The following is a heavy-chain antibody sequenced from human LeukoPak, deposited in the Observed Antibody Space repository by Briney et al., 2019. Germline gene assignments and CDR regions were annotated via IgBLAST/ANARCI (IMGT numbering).Heavy chain of an antibody. CDR1: GYSFTSYW. V-gene: IGHV5-51*01. J-gene: IGHJ4*02. Sequence: GESLKISCKGSGYSFTSYWIGWVRQMPGKGLEWMGIIYPGDSDTRYSPSFQGQVTISADKSISTAYLQWSSLKASDTAMYYCARQRIFSGGSSQLDYWGQGTLVTVSS. D-gene: IGHD2-15*01. CDR3: ARQRIFSGGSSQLDY. CDR2: IYPGDSDT.